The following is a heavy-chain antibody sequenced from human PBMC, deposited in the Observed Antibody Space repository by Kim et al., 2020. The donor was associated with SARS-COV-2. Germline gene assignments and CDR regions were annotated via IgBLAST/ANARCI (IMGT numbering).Heavy chain of an antibody. J-gene: IGHJ4*02. CDR3: TSLRFVEWTPSRFFDD. CDR1: GDSVINPNYY. D-gene: IGHD3-3*01. V-gene: IGHV4-61*01. CDR2: ITYIGAT. Sequence: SETLSLTCTVSGDSVINPNYYWSWIRQPPGKGLEWIGCITYIGATKYDPSLKSRVAISVDRTRNQLSLQLSSVTAADTARYYCTSLRFVEWTPSRFFDDWGQGTPVTFSS.